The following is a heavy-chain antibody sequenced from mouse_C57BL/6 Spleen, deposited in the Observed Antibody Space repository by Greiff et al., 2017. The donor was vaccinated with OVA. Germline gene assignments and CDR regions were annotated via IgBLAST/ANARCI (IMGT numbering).Heavy chain of an antibody. V-gene: IGHV3-6*01. Sequence: EVQVVESGPGLVKPSQSLSLTCSVTGYSITSGYYWNWIRQFPGNKLEWMGYISYDGSNNYNPTLKNRISITRDTSKNQFFLKLNSVTTEDTATYYCAYYYGSSYSYFDVWGTGTTVTVSS. CDR3: AYYYGSSYSYFDV. CDR2: ISYDGSN. CDR1: GYSITSGYY. J-gene: IGHJ1*03. D-gene: IGHD1-1*01.